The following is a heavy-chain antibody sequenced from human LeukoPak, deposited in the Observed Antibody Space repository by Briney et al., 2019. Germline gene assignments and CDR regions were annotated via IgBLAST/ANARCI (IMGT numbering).Heavy chain of an antibody. CDR3: ARGGGDIVVVVAKKRNNWFDP. CDR1: GGSISSSSYY. D-gene: IGHD2-15*01. V-gene: IGHV4-39*07. Sequence: SETLSLTCTVSGGSISSSSYYWGWIRQPPGKGLEWIGSIYYSGSTYYNPSLKSRVTISVDTSKNQFSLKLSSVTAADTAVYYCARGGGDIVVVVAKKRNNWFDPWGQGTLVTVSS. CDR2: IYYSGST. J-gene: IGHJ5*02.